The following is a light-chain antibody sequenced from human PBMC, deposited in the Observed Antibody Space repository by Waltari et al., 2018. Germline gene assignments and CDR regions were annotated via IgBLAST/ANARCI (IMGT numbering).Light chain of an antibody. CDR1: SSDVGAYKY. CDR3: SSFAGSNRFGV. J-gene: IGLJ3*02. Sequence: QSALTQPPPASGSPGQSVTISCTGSSSDVGAYKYVPWYQQHPGKAPKLMIYEVSKRPSGVPDRFSGSKSGNTASLTVSGLQADDEADYYCSSFAGSNRFGVFGGGTKLTVL. V-gene: IGLV2-8*01. CDR2: EVS.